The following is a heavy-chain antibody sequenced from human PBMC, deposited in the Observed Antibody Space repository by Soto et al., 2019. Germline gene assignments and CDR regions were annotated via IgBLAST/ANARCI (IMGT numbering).Heavy chain of an antibody. V-gene: IGHV4-39*01. CDR1: GGSIRSSDYH. CDR3: ARHRGPTGPKY. J-gene: IGHJ4*02. D-gene: IGHD3-10*01. CDR2: IYYSGSP. Sequence: QLQLQESGPGLVKPSETLSLTCTVSGGSIRSSDYHWGWIRQPPGRGLEWVGSIYYSGSPYYNPSLKSRITISLDMSRNQVSLKLRSVTASDTAVYYCARHRGPTGPKYWGQGTLVTVSS.